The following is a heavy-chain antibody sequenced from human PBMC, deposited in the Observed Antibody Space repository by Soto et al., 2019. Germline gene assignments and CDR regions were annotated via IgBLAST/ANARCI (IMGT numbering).Heavy chain of an antibody. Sequence: ASVKVSCKASRYTFTNYAMHWVRQAPGQRLEWMGWINPGNGKTKYSQKFQGRVSFTRDTSASTAYMELSSLRSEDTAVYYCAREQVVVATTPHWYFDLWGRGTLVTVSS. CDR1: RYTFTNYA. CDR3: AREQVVVATTPHWYFDL. V-gene: IGHV1-3*01. D-gene: IGHD2-15*01. J-gene: IGHJ2*01. CDR2: INPGNGKT.